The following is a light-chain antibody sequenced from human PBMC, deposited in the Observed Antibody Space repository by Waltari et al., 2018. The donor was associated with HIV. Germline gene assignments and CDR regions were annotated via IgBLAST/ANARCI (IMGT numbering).Light chain of an antibody. CDR3: QQSFSSPS. CDR2: AAS. Sequence: DIQMTQSPSSLSESVGVRVTITCRASQNINSYLNWYQHKPGKAPKLLVYAASRLQGGVPSRFSGSGSGTEFTLTISSLQPDDFATYYCQQSFSSPSFGQGTRVEIK. V-gene: IGKV1-39*01. J-gene: IGKJ1*01. CDR1: QNINSY.